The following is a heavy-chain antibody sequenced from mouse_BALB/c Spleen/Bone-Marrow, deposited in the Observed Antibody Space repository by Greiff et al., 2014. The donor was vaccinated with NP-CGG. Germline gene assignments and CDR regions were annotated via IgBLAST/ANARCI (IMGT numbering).Heavy chain of an antibody. CDR2: IDPAKGNT. Sequence: VQLKESGAELVKPGALVKLSCTASGFNIKDSYLHWVKQRPEQGLDWIGRIDPAKGNTNYDPKFQGKATITADTSSNTAYLQLSSLTSEDTAVYFCARNYPFAYWGQGTLVTVSA. D-gene: IGHD2-1*01. CDR3: ARNYPFAY. CDR1: GFNIKDSY. V-gene: IGHV14-3*02. J-gene: IGHJ3*01.